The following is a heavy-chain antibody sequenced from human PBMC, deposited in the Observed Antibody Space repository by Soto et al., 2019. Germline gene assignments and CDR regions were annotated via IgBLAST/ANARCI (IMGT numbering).Heavy chain of an antibody. D-gene: IGHD5-12*01. CDR3: ARGRDGYNYDFYY. CDR2: IYYGGSA. CDR1: GGSISSDF. Sequence: PSETLSLTCTVSGGSISSDFWSWIRRPPGKGLEWIGYIYYGGSAKYNPSLKSRVTISVDTSKNQFSLKLNSVTTADTAVYYCARGRDGYNYDFYYWGQGTLVTVSS. V-gene: IGHV4-59*01. J-gene: IGHJ4*02.